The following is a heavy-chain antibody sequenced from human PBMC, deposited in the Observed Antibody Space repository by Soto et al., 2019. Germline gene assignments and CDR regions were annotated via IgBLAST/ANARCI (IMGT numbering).Heavy chain of an antibody. Sequence: ESGGGVVQPGRSLRLSCAASGFTFSSYGMHWVRQAPGKGLEWVAVIWYDGSNKYYADSVKGRFTISRDNSKNTLYLQMNSLRAEDTAVYYCARDPRPFYYHYYMDVWGKGTTVTVSS. CDR2: IWYDGSNK. J-gene: IGHJ6*03. V-gene: IGHV3-33*01. CDR1: GFTFSSYG. CDR3: ARDPRPFYYHYYMDV.